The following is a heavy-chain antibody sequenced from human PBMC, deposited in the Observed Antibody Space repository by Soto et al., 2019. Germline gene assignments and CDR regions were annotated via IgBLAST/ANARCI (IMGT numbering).Heavy chain of an antibody. Sequence: ASVKVSCKASGYTFTSYDINWVRQATGQGLEWMGWMNPNSGNTGYAQKFQGRVTMTRNTSISTAYMELSSLRSEDTAVYYCARVRCRSTSCYSIFSYYYYGMDVWGHGTTVTVSS. D-gene: IGHD2-2*01. J-gene: IGHJ6*02. CDR2: MNPNSGNT. V-gene: IGHV1-8*01. CDR3: ARVRCRSTSCYSIFSYYYYGMDV. CDR1: GYTFTSYD.